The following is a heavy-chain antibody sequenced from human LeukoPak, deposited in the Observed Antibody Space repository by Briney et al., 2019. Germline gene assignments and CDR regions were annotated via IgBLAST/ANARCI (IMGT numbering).Heavy chain of an antibody. V-gene: IGHV3-53*01. D-gene: IGHD3-3*01. CDR2: IYANGNT. Sequence: GGSPRLSCAASGFTVRSNYMTWVRQAPGKGLEWVSVIYANGNTYYADSVKGRFTISRDNSRNTLYLKMNSLRDEDTAVYYCTRGPEWSRPVGDACDVWGQGTMVTVSS. CDR3: TRGPEWSRPVGDACDV. J-gene: IGHJ3*01. CDR1: GFTVRSNY.